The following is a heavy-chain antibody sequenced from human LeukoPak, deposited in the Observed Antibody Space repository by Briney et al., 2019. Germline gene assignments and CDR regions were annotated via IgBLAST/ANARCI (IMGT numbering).Heavy chain of an antibody. Sequence: GSLRLSCAASGFTLSSFGMSWVRQAPGKGLEWVSAISGSSGRTYYADAVKGRFTVSRDISKNTVSLQMNRLRADDTAMYHCAKDRFYDILTGYPDYWGQGTLVTVSS. J-gene: IGHJ4*02. CDR1: GFTLSSFG. CDR3: AKDRFYDILTGYPDY. D-gene: IGHD3-9*01. V-gene: IGHV3-23*01. CDR2: ISGSSGRT.